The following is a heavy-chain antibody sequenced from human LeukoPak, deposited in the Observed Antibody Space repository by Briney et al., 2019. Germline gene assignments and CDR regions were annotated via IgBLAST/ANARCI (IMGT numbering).Heavy chain of an antibody. CDR1: GFTFSSYG. D-gene: IGHD3-10*02. Sequence: GGSLRLSCAASGFTFSSYGMHWVRQAPGKGLEWVAYIHYDGSNEQYADSVKGRFSISRDSSKNILYLQMNSLRAEATVVYYCARDYVGGWNDYWGQGTLVTVSS. CDR2: IHYDGSNE. J-gene: IGHJ4*02. V-gene: IGHV3-30*02. CDR3: ARDYVGGWNDY.